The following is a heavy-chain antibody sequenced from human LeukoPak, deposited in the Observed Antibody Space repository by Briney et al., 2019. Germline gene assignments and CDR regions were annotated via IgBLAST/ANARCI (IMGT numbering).Heavy chain of an antibody. Sequence: PGGSLRLSCAASGFTFSSYGMHWVRQAPGKGLEWVAFIRYDGSNKYYADSVKGRFTISRDNSKNTLYLQMNSLRAEDTAVYYCAKIESAYCSSTSCLFDYWGQGTLVTVSS. CDR1: GFTFSSYG. CDR2: IRYDGSNK. J-gene: IGHJ4*02. V-gene: IGHV3-30*02. D-gene: IGHD2-2*01. CDR3: AKIESAYCSSTSCLFDY.